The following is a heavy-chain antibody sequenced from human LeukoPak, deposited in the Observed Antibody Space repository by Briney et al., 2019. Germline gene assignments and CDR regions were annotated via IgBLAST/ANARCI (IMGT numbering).Heavy chain of an antibody. CDR1: GYTFTSYD. V-gene: IGHV1-8*03. J-gene: IGHJ4*02. CDR3: ARGRSTGFPYYFEY. Sequence: ASGKVSCKASGYTFTSYDINWVRQGTGQGLEWMGWMNPNSGNTGYAQKFQGRVTITRNTSISTAYMELSGLRSEDTAVYYCARGRSTGFPYYFEYWGQGTLVTVSS. CDR2: MNPNSGNT.